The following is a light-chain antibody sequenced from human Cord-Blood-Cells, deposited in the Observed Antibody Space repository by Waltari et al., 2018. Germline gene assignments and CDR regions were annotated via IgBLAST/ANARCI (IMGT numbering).Light chain of an antibody. CDR3: SSYAGSNNWV. CDR1: SRYVGGYNY. V-gene: IGLV2-8*01. Sequence: QSALTQPPSASGSPGQSVTISCTGTSRYVGGYNYVSWYQQHPGKAPQLMIYEVSKRPSGVPDRFSGSKSGNTASLTVSGLQAEDEADYYCSSYAGSNNWVFGGGTKLTVL. J-gene: IGLJ3*02. CDR2: EVS.